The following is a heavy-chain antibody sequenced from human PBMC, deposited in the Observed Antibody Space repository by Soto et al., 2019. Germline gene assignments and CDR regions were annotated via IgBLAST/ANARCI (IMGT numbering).Heavy chain of an antibody. D-gene: IGHD3-9*01. J-gene: IGHJ4*02. V-gene: IGHV3-23*01. CDR2: ITGSSSNF. CDR1: GFTFSDYA. CDR3: AKGGAGYGLLTHDY. Sequence: EVQLLESGGGLEQPGGSLRLSCAASGFTFSDYAISWVRQAPGTGLGWVTTITGSSSNFYYTDSVKGRFAISRANSRNILFLQMNSLTAEATAVYYCAKGGAGYGLLTHDYWGQGTIVTVSS.